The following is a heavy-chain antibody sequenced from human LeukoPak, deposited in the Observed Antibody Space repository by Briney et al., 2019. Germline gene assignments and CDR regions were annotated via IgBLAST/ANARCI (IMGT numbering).Heavy chain of an antibody. V-gene: IGHV3-30*04. CDR3: AREEATIGHYFDY. CDR1: GFTLSSYA. J-gene: IGHJ4*02. Sequence: SGGSLRLSCAASGFTLSSYAMHWVRQAPGKGLEWVAVISYDGSNKYYADSVKGRFTISRDNSKNTLYLQMNSLRAEDTAVYYCAREEATIGHYFDYWGQGTLVTVSS. D-gene: IGHD5-12*01. CDR2: ISYDGSNK.